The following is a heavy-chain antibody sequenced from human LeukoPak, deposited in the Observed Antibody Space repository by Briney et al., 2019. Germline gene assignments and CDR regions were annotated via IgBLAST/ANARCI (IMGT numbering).Heavy chain of an antibody. V-gene: IGHV3-23*01. Sequence: HPGGSLRLSCAASGFTFSSYAMSWVRQAPGKGLEWVSAISGSGGTTYYADSVKGRFTISRDNSKNTLYLQMNSLRAEDTAVYYCAKDQDDIVVVTALYTHYYGMDVWGQGTTVTVSS. CDR2: ISGSGGTT. D-gene: IGHD2-21*02. J-gene: IGHJ6*02. CDR1: GFTFSSYA. CDR3: AKDQDDIVVVTALYTHYYGMDV.